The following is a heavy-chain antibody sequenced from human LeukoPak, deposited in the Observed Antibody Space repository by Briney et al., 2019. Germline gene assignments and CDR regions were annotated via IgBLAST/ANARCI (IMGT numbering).Heavy chain of an antibody. V-gene: IGHV4-61*01. D-gene: IGHD2-15*01. J-gene: IGHJ3*02. CDR3: ARACGSCYSSIVEGAFDI. CDR2: IYYSGST. CDR1: GGSVSSGSYY. Sequence: KPSETLSLTCTVSGGSVSSGSYYWSWIRQPPGKGLEWIGYIYYSGSTNYNPSLKSRVTISVDRSKNQFSLKLSSVTAADTAVYYCARACGSCYSSIVEGAFDIWGQGTMVTVSS.